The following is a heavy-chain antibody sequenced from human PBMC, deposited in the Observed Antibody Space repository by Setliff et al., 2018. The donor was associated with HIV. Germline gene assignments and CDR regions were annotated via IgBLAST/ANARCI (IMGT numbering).Heavy chain of an antibody. J-gene: IGHJ5*02. CDR1: GGSFNGYS. CDR3: ARSNLEPTSRLFDP. Sequence: SETLSLTCAVYGGSFNGYSWTWIRQPPGKGLEWIGGINHSGSTNYNPSLKSRVTISVDTSKNQFSLKLNSVTAADTAVYYCARSNLEPTSRLFDPWGPGTLVTVSS. D-gene: IGHD1-1*01. CDR2: INHSGST. V-gene: IGHV4-34*01.